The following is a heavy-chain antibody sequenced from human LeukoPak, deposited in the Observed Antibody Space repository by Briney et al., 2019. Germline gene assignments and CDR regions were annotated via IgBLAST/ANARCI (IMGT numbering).Heavy chain of an antibody. CDR1: YS. CDR2: ISSSSRSYI. J-gene: IGHJ4*02. CDR3: XXXXXXXXXXXXXXXSXFDY. Sequence: YSXNGVRQAPXKXXEWVSSISSSSRSYIYYADSVKGRSTISRDNAKNSLYRQMNSLRAADTAVYXXXXXXXXXXXXXXXXXSXFDYXGXXXXVTVS. V-gene: IGHV3-21*01.